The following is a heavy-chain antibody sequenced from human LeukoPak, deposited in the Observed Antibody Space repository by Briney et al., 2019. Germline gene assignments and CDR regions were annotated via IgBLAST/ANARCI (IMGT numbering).Heavy chain of an antibody. Sequence: GGSLRLSCAASGFTFSSYAMTWVRQAPGKGLEWVPTISGSGGSTYYADSVKGRFTISRDNSKNTLYLQMNSLRAEDAAVYFCAPLVVVTAIQLDYWGQGTLVTVSS. CDR1: GFTFSSYA. CDR3: APLVVVTAIQLDY. V-gene: IGHV3-23*01. D-gene: IGHD2-21*02. CDR2: ISGSGGST. J-gene: IGHJ4*02.